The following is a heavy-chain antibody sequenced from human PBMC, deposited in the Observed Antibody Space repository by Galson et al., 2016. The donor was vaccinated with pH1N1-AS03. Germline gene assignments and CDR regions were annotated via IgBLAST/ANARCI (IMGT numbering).Heavy chain of an antibody. V-gene: IGHV2-70*04. J-gene: IGHJ6*02. CDR1: GFSLSTGGMR. D-gene: IGHD5-24*01. Sequence: VKPTQTLTLTCTVSGFSLSTGGMRVSWIRQPPGKALEWLGRIDWDDGTFYSTSLKTRLTISKDTSKNQVVLTMTNMDPVDTGTYYPARTLNYNTVLDVWGPGATVTVSS. CDR3: ARTLNYNTVLDV. CDR2: IDWDDGT.